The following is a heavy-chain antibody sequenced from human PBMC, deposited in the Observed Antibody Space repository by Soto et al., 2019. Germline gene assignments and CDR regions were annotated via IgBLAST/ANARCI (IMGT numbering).Heavy chain of an antibody. D-gene: IGHD3-22*01. CDR1: GFTFSSYS. J-gene: IGHJ4*02. Sequence: VSLRLSCAASGFTFSSYSMNWVRQAPGKGLEWVSSISSSGSHIYYADSVKGRFTISRDNAKNSLYLQMNSLRAEDTAFYYCASGGRNYYDTSANDYWGQGTLVTVSS. CDR3: ASGGRNYYDTSANDY. CDR2: ISSSGSHI. V-gene: IGHV3-21*01.